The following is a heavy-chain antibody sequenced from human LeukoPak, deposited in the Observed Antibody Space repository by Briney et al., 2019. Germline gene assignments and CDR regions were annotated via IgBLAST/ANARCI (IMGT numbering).Heavy chain of an antibody. D-gene: IGHD2/OR15-2a*01. CDR1: GYTFTGYY. V-gene: IGHV1-2*02. CDR2: INPNSGGT. Sequence: ASVKVSCKASGYTFTGYYMHWVRQAPGQGLEWMGWINPNSGGTNYAQKFQGRVTMTRDMSISTAYMELSRLRSDDTAVYYCARGADLLSWFDPWGQGTLVTVSS. J-gene: IGHJ5*02. CDR3: ARGADLLSWFDP.